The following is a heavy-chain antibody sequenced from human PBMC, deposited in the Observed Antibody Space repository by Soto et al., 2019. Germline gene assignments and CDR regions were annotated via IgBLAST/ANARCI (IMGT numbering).Heavy chain of an antibody. Sequence: QVQLVESGGGVVQPGRSLRLSCAASGFTFSAFGMHWVRQAPGKGLEWVAVISNDGNSEHYADSVKGRFIISRDNSNNTFYLNMKRLRVEDRAVYYCAKTITAVGVSSTGRGALLVIWGQGILVSVSS. CDR1: GFTFSAFG. CDR3: AKTITAVGVSSTGRGALLVI. CDR2: ISNDGNSE. J-gene: IGHJ4*02. D-gene: IGHD3-3*01. V-gene: IGHV3-30*18.